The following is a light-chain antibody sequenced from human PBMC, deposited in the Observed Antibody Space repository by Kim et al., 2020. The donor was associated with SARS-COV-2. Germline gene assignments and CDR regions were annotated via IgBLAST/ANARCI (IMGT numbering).Light chain of an antibody. CDR3: NSRDNNDNVL. J-gene: IGLJ2*01. Sequence: ALGTAVMITCQGDSLRTYYTTWFQQKPGQAPIVFFYGKNNRPSGIPHRFSGSSSGNTSSLTIAATQAGDEADYYCNSRDNNDNVLFGGGTQLTVL. CDR2: GKN. V-gene: IGLV3-19*01. CDR1: SLRTYY.